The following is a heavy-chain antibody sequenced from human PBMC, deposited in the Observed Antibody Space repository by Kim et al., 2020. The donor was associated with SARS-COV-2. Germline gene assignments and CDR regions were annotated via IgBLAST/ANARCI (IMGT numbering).Heavy chain of an antibody. V-gene: IGHV3-64D*06. Sequence: GGSLRLSCSASGFTFSSYAMHWVRQAPGKGLEYVSAISSNGGSTYYADSVKGRFTISRDNSKNTLYLQMSSLRAEDTAVYYCVKDKHSSSSGDAFDIWGQGTMVTVSS. J-gene: IGHJ3*02. D-gene: IGHD6-6*01. CDR1: GFTFSSYA. CDR2: ISSNGGST. CDR3: VKDKHSSSSGDAFDI.